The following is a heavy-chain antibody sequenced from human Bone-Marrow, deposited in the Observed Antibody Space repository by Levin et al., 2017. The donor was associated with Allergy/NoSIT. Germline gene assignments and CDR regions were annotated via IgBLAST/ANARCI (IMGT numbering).Heavy chain of an antibody. CDR3: ATRGASSSWALSDAFDI. D-gene: IGHD6-13*01. CDR1: GYTFTSYG. J-gene: IGHJ3*02. Sequence: ASVKVSCKASGYTFTSYGFNWVRQAPGQGLEWMGWISAYNGNTNYAQKFQGRVTMTTDTSTSTAYMELRSLRSDDTAVYYCATRGASSSWALSDAFDIWGQGTMVTVSS. CDR2: ISAYNGNT. V-gene: IGHV1-18*01.